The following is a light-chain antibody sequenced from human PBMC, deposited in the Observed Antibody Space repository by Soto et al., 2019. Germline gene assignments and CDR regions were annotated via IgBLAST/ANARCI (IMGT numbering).Light chain of an antibody. J-gene: IGLJ3*02. V-gene: IGLV1-36*01. Sequence: QSVLTQPPSVSEAPRQRVIISCSGSRPNIGNNAVNWYQQFPGKAPKLLIHFDDVRPSGIPDRFSGSKSGTSATLGITGLQTGDEADYYCGTWDSSLSAGVFGGGTQLTVL. CDR1: RPNIGNNA. CDR2: FDD. CDR3: GTWDSSLSAGV.